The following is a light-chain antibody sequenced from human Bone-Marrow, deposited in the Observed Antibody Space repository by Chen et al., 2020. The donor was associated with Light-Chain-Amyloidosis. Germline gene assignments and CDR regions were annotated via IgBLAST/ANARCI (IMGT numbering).Light chain of an antibody. CDR1: QSIITW. CDR2: DAS. CDR3: QQYNSDTYSGT. Sequence: DIQMTQSPSTLSASVGDTVTITCRASQSIITWLAWYQQKPGKAPQLLIYDASTLQSGVPSRFSGSRYGTEFTLTISSLQPDDFATYYCQQYNSDTYSGTFGQGTKVEIK. J-gene: IGKJ1*01. V-gene: IGKV1-5*01.